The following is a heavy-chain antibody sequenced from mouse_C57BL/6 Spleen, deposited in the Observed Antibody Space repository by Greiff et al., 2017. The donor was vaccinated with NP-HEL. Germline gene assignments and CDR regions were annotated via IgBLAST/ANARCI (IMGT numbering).Heavy chain of an antibody. CDR3: AREGITTVVATEYFDY. CDR1: GYTFTDYN. V-gene: IGHV1-22*01. Sequence: DVKLVESGPELVKPGASVKMSCKASGYTFTDYNMHWVKQSHGKSLEWIGYINPNNGGTSYNQKFKGKATLTVNKSSSTAYMELRSLTSEDSAVYYCAREGITTVVATEYFDYWGQGTTLTVSS. CDR2: INPNNGGT. J-gene: IGHJ2*01. D-gene: IGHD1-1*01.